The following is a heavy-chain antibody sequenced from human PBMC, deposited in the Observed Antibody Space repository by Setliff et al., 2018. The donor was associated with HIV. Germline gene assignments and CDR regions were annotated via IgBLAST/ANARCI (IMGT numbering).Heavy chain of an antibody. J-gene: IGHJ4*02. CDR1: GFSFDVYG. D-gene: IGHD3-10*01. CDR2: ISFDGSYI. Sequence: GGSLRLSCEASGFSFDVYGMHWVRQAPGKGLEWVATISFDGSYIYYTDSVEGRFTISRDNSKNTLFLHMTSLRIEDTATYYCAQIWFGGTHFRWGQGTLVTVSS. CDR3: AQIWFGGTHFR. V-gene: IGHV3-30*18.